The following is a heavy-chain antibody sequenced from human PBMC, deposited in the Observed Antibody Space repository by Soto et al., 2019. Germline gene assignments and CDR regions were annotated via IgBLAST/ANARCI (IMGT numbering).Heavy chain of an antibody. D-gene: IGHD3-22*01. CDR1: GDSITSYY. Sequence: SETLSLTCTVSGDSITSYYWTWIRQAAGKRLECIGSVFSSGTTKDNPSLKSRVTMSVDTSKNQLPLKLTSGTAADTSVYYCARVGASGYYWYFDYWGQGALVTVSS. J-gene: IGHJ4*02. V-gene: IGHV4-4*07. CDR3: ARVGASGYYWYFDY. CDR2: VFSSGTT.